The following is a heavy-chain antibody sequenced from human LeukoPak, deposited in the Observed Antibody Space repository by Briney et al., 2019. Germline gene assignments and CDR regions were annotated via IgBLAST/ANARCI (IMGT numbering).Heavy chain of an antibody. D-gene: IGHD1-7*01. CDR2: IYASGENT. CDR3: VRGLRELPY. V-gene: IGHV3-23*01. CDR1: GFTFSSYA. J-gene: IGHJ4*02. Sequence: PGGSLRLSCAASGFTFSSYAMTCVRQAPGRGLEWVSGIYASGENTYYADSVKGRFTISRDNSKNTLYLQMNSLRGEDTAVYYCVRGLRELPYWGQGTLVTVSS.